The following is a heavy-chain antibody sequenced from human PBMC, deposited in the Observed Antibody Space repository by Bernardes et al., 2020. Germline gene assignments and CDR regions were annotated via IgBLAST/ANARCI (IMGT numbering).Heavy chain of an antibody. CDR2: ISAYNGNT. Sequence: ASVKVSCKASGYTFTSYGISWVRQAPGQGLEWMGWISAYNGNTNYAQKLQGRVTMTTDTSTSTAYMELRSLRSDDTAVYYCARDLYTIFGAMGVSFDPWGQGTLVTVSS. CDR3: ARDLYTIFGAMGVSFDP. CDR1: GYTFTSYG. J-gene: IGHJ5*02. D-gene: IGHD3-3*01. V-gene: IGHV1-18*01.